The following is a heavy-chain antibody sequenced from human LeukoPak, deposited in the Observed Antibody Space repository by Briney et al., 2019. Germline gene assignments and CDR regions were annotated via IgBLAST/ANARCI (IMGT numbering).Heavy chain of an antibody. V-gene: IGHV3-30-3*01. CDR2: ISYDGSNK. J-gene: IGHJ4*02. D-gene: IGHD6-6*01. CDR3: ARAEYTTSPRIDY. Sequence: GGSLTLSCAASGFPFSTYAMHWVRQAPDKGREWVAFISYDGSNKYYADSVKGRFTISRDNSKNTLYLQMNSLRPEDTAVYYCARAEYTTSPRIDYWGQGTLVTVSS. CDR1: GFPFSTYA.